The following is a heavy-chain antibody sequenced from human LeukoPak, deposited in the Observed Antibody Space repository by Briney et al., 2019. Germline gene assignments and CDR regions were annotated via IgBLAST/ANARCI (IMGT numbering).Heavy chain of an antibody. CDR2: ISYDGSNK. Sequence: GGSLRLSCAASGFTFSSYGMHWVRQAPGKGLEWVAVISYDGSNKYYADSVKGRFTISRDNSKNTLYLQMNSLRAEDTAVYYCAKLSPTDAFDIWGQGTMVTVSS. J-gene: IGHJ3*02. CDR3: AKLSPTDAFDI. V-gene: IGHV3-30*18. D-gene: IGHD5/OR15-5a*01. CDR1: GFTFSSYG.